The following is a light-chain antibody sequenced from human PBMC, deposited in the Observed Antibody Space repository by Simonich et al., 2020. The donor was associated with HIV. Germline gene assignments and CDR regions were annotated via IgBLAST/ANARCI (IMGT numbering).Light chain of an antibody. CDR3: AAWDDSLNGWV. Sequence: QSVLTQPPSASGTPGQRVTISCSGSSSNIGGNTVNWYQQLPGTAPKLRIYSNNQRPSGVPDRFSGSKSGTSASLAISGLQSEDEADYYCAAWDDSLNGWVFGGGTKLTVL. CDR2: SNN. CDR1: SSNIGGNT. J-gene: IGLJ3*02. V-gene: IGLV1-44*01.